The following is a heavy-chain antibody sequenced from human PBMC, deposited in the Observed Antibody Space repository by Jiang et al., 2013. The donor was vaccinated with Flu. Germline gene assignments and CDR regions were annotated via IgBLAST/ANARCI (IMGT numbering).Heavy chain of an antibody. J-gene: IGHJ4*02. CDR2: IRYDGSNK. D-gene: IGHD5-18*01. Sequence: VQLLESGGGVVQPGGSLRLSCAASGFTFSSYGMHWVRQAPGKGLEWVAFIRYDGSNKYYADSVKGRFTISRDNSKNTLYLQMNSLRAEDTAVYYCASGGYSYGDERTHNFDYWGQGTLVHRLL. V-gene: IGHV3-30*02. CDR1: GFTFSSYG. CDR3: ASGGYSYGDERTHNFDY.